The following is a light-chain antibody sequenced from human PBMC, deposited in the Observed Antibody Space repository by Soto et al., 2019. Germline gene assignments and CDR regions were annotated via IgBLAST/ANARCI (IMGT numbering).Light chain of an antibody. CDR2: EVS. CDR3: SSYTSSSTYV. J-gene: IGLJ1*01. V-gene: IGLV2-14*01. CDR1: GSDVGGYNY. Sequence: SVLTQPASVSGSPGQSITVSCALTGSDVGGYNYVSWYQQHPGKAPKLMIYEVSNRPSGVSNRFSGSKSGNTASLTISGLQAEDEADYYCSSYTSSSTYVFGTGTKVTVL.